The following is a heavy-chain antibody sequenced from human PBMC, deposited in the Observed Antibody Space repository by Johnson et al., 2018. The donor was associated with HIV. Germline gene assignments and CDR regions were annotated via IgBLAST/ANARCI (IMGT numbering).Heavy chain of an antibody. CDR2: IKQDGSEN. CDR1: GFTFSSYW. Sequence: VQLVESGGGVVQPGRSLRLSCAASGFTFSSYWMSWVRQAPGKGLEWVAKIKQDGSENYYVDSVKGRFTISRDNAKNSLYLQMNSLRAEDTAVYYCAREVRRWLQFDAFDIWGQGTMVTVSS. V-gene: IGHV3-7*01. CDR3: AREVRRWLQFDAFDI. J-gene: IGHJ3*02. D-gene: IGHD5-24*01.